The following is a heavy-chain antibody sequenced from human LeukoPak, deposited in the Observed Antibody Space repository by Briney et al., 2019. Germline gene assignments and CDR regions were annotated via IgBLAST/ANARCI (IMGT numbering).Heavy chain of an antibody. D-gene: IGHD1-26*01. V-gene: IGHV3-74*01. Sequence: GGSLRLSCAASGFTFHDYGMTWVRQAPGKGLVWVSRINSDGSTSYADSVKGRFTISRDNAQNTLYLQMNSLRAEDMAVYYCARGSATYYNDWGQGTLVAVSS. CDR1: GFTFHDYG. CDR3: ARGSATYYND. J-gene: IGHJ4*02. CDR2: INSDGST.